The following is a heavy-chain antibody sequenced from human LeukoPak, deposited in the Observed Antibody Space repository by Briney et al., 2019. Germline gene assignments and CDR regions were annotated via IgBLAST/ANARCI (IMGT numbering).Heavy chain of an antibody. Sequence: SETLSLTCTVSGGSISSYYWSWIRQPPGKGLEWIGYIYYSGSTNYNPSLKSRVTISVDTSKNQFSLKLSSVTAADTAVYYCEVVPNYWGQGTLVTVSS. CDR1: GGSISSYY. CDR3: EVVPNY. V-gene: IGHV4-59*01. CDR2: IYYSGST. J-gene: IGHJ4*02. D-gene: IGHD3-22*01.